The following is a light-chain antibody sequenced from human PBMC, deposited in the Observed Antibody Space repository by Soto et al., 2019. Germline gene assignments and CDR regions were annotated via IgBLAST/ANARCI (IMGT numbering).Light chain of an antibody. V-gene: IGKV1-5*01. J-gene: IGKJ1*01. CDR3: QQYNSFSRT. Sequence: DIQMTQSQSSFSTSVGDTVTITCRASQGLKFLAWYQQKPGKAPKLLIYDASSLESGVPSRFSGSRSGTEFTLTISSLQPADFATYYCQQYNSFSRTSGQGTKVDI. CDR2: DAS. CDR1: QGLKF.